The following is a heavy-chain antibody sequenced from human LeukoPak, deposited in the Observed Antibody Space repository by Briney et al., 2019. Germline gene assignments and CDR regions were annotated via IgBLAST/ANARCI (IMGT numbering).Heavy chain of an antibody. V-gene: IGHV4-39*01. J-gene: IGHJ4*02. Sequence: SETLSLTCSVSGGSISSSNYYWGWIRQPPGKGLEWIGSIYYGGSTYYNPSLKSRVTISVDTSKNQFSLKLSSVTAADTAVYYCARRGSGWYLGRGYFDYWGQGILVTVSS. CDR1: GGSISSSNYY. CDR3: ARRGSGWYLGRGYFDY. D-gene: IGHD6-19*01. CDR2: IYYGGST.